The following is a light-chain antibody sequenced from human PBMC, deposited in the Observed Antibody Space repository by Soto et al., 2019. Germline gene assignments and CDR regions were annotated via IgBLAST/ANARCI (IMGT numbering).Light chain of an antibody. J-gene: IGKJ5*01. CDR1: HVISTS. CDR3: QQLFDSPIT. Sequence: DIQLTQSPSFLSPSIGESVTITCRAVHVISTSLACYQVKQGKAPKLLIYAASTLESGVPPTSSATVSGTEFSLTITSLQPEDFATYYCQQLFDSPITFGQGTRLEIK. V-gene: IGKV1-9*01. CDR2: AAS.